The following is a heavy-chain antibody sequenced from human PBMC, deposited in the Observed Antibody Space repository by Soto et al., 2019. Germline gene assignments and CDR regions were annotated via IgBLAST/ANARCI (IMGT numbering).Heavy chain of an antibody. CDR3: ARGGDYGDY. Sequence: QVHLVESGGGVVQPGGSLRLSCAASGFTFSNYSFHWVRQAPGKGLEWVAVRSYVGSNKYYADSVRGRFSISRDNSKNMLYLQMNSLRPEDTAVYYCARGGDYGDYWGQGTLVTVSS. V-gene: IGHV3-30*03. CDR2: RSYVGSNK. CDR1: GFTFSNYS. D-gene: IGHD2-15*01. J-gene: IGHJ4*02.